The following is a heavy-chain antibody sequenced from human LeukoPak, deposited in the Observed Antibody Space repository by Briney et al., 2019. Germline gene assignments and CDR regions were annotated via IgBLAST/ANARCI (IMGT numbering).Heavy chain of an antibody. CDR1: GASISSHY. J-gene: IGHJ5*02. D-gene: IGHD2-15*01. CDR2: TYYSGST. V-gene: IGHV4-59*11. Sequence: SETLSLTCSVSGASISSHYWSWIRQPPGKGLEWIGHTYYSGSTTYNPSLKSRVNISVDRSRNQFSLKLSSVTAADTALYYCAREYCGGGSCGWFDPWGQGTLVTVSS. CDR3: AREYCGGGSCGWFDP.